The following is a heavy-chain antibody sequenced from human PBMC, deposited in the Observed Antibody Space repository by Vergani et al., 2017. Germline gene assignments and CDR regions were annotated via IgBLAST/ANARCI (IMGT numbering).Heavy chain of an antibody. CDR3: ARSAGIAAAGTGDYFDY. D-gene: IGHD6-13*01. J-gene: IGHJ4*02. CDR1: GGTFSSYA. Sequence: QVQLVQSGAEVKKPGSSVKVSCKASGGTFSSYAISWVRQAPGQGLEWMGGIIPIFGIANYAQKFQGRVTITADKSTSTAYMELSSLRSEDTAVYYCARSAGIAAAGTGDYFDYWGQGTLVTVSS. V-gene: IGHV1-69*17. CDR2: IIPIFGIA.